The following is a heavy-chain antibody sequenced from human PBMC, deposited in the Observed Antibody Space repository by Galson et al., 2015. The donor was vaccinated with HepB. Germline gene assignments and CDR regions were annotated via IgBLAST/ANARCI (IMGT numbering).Heavy chain of an antibody. D-gene: IGHD3-3*02. CDR3: ARGRVALAPFDY. CDR2: INQDASGE. Sequence: SLRLSCAASGSTFGGYWMSWVRQAPGKGLEWVANINQDASGENYVDSVKGRFTISRDNARNSLYLQMNTLRADDTALYYCARGRVALAPFDYWGQGTLVTVSS. J-gene: IGHJ4*02. CDR1: GSTFGGYW. V-gene: IGHV3-7*04.